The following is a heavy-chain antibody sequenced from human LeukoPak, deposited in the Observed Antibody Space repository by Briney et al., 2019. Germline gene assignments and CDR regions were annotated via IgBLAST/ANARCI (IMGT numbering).Heavy chain of an antibody. Sequence: ESGGSLRLSCAASGFTFTTYWMGWVRQAPGKGLEWVANIKQDGSEQYYVDSVKGRFTISRDNAKNSLSLQMNSLRAEDTAVYYCARFALKTPPTDWGQGTLVTVSS. J-gene: IGHJ4*02. CDR1: GFTFTTYW. CDR2: IKQDGSEQ. CDR3: ARFALKTPPTD. V-gene: IGHV3-7*01.